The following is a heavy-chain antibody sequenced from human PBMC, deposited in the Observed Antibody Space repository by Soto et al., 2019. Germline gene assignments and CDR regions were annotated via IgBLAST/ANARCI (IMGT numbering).Heavy chain of an antibody. CDR2: VDYSGNT. J-gene: IGHJ4*02. D-gene: IGHD6-19*01. Sequence: SETLSLTCAVSHESINSVDFYWSWLRQPPGKGLEWIGYVDYSGNTNYNPSLRGRVTISLDRSRKQFSLRLLSVTAGDTAVYYCARSSYSSIAVTQFDSWGQGSRVTSPQ. CDR1: HESINSVDFY. V-gene: IGHV4-61*08. CDR3: ARSSYSSIAVTQFDS.